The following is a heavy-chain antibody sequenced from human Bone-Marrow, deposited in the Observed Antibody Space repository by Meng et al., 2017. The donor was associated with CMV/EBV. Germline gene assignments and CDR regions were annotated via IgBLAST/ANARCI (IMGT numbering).Heavy chain of an antibody. CDR1: GGSISSYY. CDR3: AGGSMYYDFRSGSNYYYYGMDV. CDR2: IYYSGST. J-gene: IGHJ6*02. V-gene: IGHV4-59*01. D-gene: IGHD3-3*01. Sequence: SETLSLTCTVSGGSISSYYWSWIRQPPGKGLEWIGHIYYSGSTNYNPSLKSRVTISVDTSKNQFSLKLSSVTAADTAVYYCAGGSMYYDFRSGSNYYYYGMDVWGQGTTVTVSS.